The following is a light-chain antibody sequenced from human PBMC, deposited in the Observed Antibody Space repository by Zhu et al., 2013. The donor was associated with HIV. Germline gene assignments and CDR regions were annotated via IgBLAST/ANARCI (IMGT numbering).Light chain of an antibody. CDR1: QSVSSNY. J-gene: IGKJ5*01. V-gene: IGKV3D-20*02. CDR2: GTS. CDR3: QQRSNWPPEIT. Sequence: EIVLTQSPGTLSLSPGESATLSCRASQSVSSNYLAWYQQKPGQAPRLLIYGTSERATGIPDRFSGSGSGTDFTLTISRLEPEDFAVYYCQQRSNWPPEITFGQGTRLEIK.